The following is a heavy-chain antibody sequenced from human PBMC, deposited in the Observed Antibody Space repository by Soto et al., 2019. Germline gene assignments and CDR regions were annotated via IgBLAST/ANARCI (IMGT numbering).Heavy chain of an antibody. CDR1: GYTFTSYG. CDR3: ARDRVETGCYGSIWYDY. V-gene: IGHV1-18*01. Sequence: QVQLVQSGAEVKKPGAAVEVSCRASGYTFTSYGICWVRQAPGQGTEWLGWISAYNGNTNYAQKNQGRVPMTKETDTSTAYMELRILRSADTAVYDCARDRVETGCYGSIWYDYWGQGTLVTVSS. J-gene: IGHJ4*02. D-gene: IGHD6-13*01. CDR2: ISAYNGNT.